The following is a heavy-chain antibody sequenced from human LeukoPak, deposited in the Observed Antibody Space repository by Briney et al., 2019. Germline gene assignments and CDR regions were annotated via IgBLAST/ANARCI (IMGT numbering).Heavy chain of an antibody. J-gene: IGHJ4*02. D-gene: IGHD6-19*01. CDR2: IYHSGRT. CDR1: GYSINSGYY. V-gene: IGHV4-38-2*02. CDR3: AGGESSGWYFGQYFDY. Sequence: PSETLSLTCTVSGYSINSGYYWGWTRQPPGKGLEWIGSIYHSGRTFYNPSLKSRVTISVDTSKNQFALKLSAVTAAATALCSRAGGESSGWYFGQYFDYWGEETLVTVSS.